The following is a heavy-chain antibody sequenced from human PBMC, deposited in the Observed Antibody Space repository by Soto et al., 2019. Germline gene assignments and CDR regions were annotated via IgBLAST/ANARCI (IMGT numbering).Heavy chain of an antibody. D-gene: IGHD2-15*01. CDR2: INNDGSTT. Sequence: EVQLAESGGGLVQPGGSLRLSCAASGFTFNSYWMHWVRQVPGKGLVWVSRINNDGSTTNYADSVKGRFTISRDNARNTVYLQMNSLRADDTALYYCVRGVIAANCFDYWGQGTLVTVSS. CDR3: VRGVIAANCFDY. J-gene: IGHJ4*02. CDR1: GFTFNSYW. V-gene: IGHV3-74*01.